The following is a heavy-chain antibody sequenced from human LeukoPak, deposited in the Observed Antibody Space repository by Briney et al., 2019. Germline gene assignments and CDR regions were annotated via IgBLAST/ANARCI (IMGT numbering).Heavy chain of an antibody. CDR1: GYTFTGYY. J-gene: IGHJ3*02. CDR2: INPDSGGT. V-gene: IGHV1-2*02. Sequence: ASVKVSCKASGYTFTGYYIHWVRQAPGQGLEWMGWINPDSGGTNYAQKFQGRVTMTRDTSITTAYMELIRLTFDDTAVYFCARVLRQWLLRDAFHIWGEGTGVTVSS. CDR3: ARVLRQWLLRDAFHI. D-gene: IGHD6-19*01.